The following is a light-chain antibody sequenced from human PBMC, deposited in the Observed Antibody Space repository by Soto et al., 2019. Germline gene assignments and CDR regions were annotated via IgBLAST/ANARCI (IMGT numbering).Light chain of an antibody. CDR3: RPYAGDDARGDNYAV. CDR1: SSDVGKYYL. CDR2: EVA. V-gene: IGLV2-8*01. Sequence: QSALTRPPSASGSPGQSVTIPCTGTSSDVGKYYLIFWYQHHPGRAPKLIIYEVAKRPSGIPARSSGSKSGNTASLTVSGLQSGDEADYYCRPYAGDDARGDNYAVLGGVTQ. J-gene: IGLJ2*01.